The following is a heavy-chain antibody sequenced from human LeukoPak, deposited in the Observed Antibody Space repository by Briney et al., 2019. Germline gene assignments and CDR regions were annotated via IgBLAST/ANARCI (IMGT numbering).Heavy chain of an antibody. Sequence: GGSLRLSCAASGFTFSSYAMHWVRQAPGKGLEWVAVISYDGSNKYYADSVKGRFTISRDNSKNTLYLQMNSLRAEDTAVYYCARATTGTTGGYWGQGTLVTVPS. CDR1: GFTFSSYA. J-gene: IGHJ4*02. CDR2: ISYDGSNK. CDR3: ARATTGTTGGY. V-gene: IGHV3-30-3*01. D-gene: IGHD4-17*01.